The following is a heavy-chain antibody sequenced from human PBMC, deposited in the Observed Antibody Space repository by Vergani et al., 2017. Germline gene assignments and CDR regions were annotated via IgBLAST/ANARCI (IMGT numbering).Heavy chain of an antibody. D-gene: IGHD2-2*01. CDR3: AKDSCRSTSCLIDY. CDR2: ISWNSGSI. CDR1: GFTFDDYA. V-gene: IGHV3-9*01. J-gene: IGHJ4*02. Sequence: EVQLVESGGGLVQPGRSLRLSCAASGFTFDDYAMHWVRQAPGKGLEWVSGISWNSGSIGYADSVKGRFTISRDNAKNSLYLQMNSLRAEDTALYYCAKDSCRSTSCLIDYWGQGTLVTVSS.